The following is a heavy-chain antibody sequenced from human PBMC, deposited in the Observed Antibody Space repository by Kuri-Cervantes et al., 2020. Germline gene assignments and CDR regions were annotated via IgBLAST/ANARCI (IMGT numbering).Heavy chain of an antibody. J-gene: IGHJ6*02. Sequence: GGSLRLSCAASGFTFSSYAMHWVRQAPGKGLEWVAVISYDGSNKYYADSVKGRFTISRDNSKNTLYLQMNSLRAEDTAVYYCAREREEFWSGYYMEYYYGMDVWGQGTTVTVSS. D-gene: IGHD3-3*01. CDR3: AREREEFWSGYYMEYYYGMDV. V-gene: IGHV3-30-3*01. CDR2: ISYDGSNK. CDR1: GFTFSSYA.